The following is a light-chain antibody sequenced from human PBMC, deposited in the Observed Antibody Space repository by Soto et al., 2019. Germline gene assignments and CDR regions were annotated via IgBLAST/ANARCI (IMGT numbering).Light chain of an antibody. V-gene: IGKV1-6*01. CDR3: LQDYNYPRT. Sequence: SQVTQAPCSLSASVGDRVTITCRASQGIRNALGWYQQKQGKAPKLLIYAASSLQSGAPSRFSGSGSGTDFTLTISGXHPEDFATYYCLQDYNYPRTFGQGTKVDIK. CDR2: AAS. CDR1: QGIRNA. J-gene: IGKJ1*01.